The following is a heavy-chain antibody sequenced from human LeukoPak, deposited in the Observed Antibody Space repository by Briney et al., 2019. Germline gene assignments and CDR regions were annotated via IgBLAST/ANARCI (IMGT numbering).Heavy chain of an antibody. J-gene: IGHJ1*01. V-gene: IGHV7-4-1*02. D-gene: IGHD2-15*01. CDR2: INTNTGNP. Sequence: GASVKVSCKASGYTFTSYAMNWVRQAPGQGLEWMGWINTNTGNPTYAQGFTGRFVFSLDTSVSTAYLQISGLKAEDTAVYYCARGGYCSGGSCYSLVFQHWGQGTLVTVSS. CDR1: GYTFTSYA. CDR3: ARGGYCSGGSCYSLVFQH.